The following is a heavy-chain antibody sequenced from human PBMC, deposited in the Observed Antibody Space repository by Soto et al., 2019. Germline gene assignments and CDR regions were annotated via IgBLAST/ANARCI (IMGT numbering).Heavy chain of an antibody. CDR2: ISYDGSNK. V-gene: IGHV3-30*03. CDR3: AREPIVGATKDWFDP. Sequence: GGSLRLSCAASGFTFSSYGMHWVRQAPGKGLEWVAVISYDGSNKYYADSVKGRFTISRDNAKNTLYLQMNSLRAEDTAVYYCAREPIVGATKDWFDPWGQGTLVTVSS. D-gene: IGHD1-26*01. J-gene: IGHJ5*02. CDR1: GFTFSSYG.